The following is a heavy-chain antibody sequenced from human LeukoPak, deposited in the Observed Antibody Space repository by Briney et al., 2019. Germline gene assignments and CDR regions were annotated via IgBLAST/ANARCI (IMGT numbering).Heavy chain of an antibody. Sequence: GGSLRLSCAASGFTFSSYSMNWVRQAPGKGLERVSAISGSGGSTYYADSVKGRFTISRDNSKNTLYLQMNSLRAEDTAVYYCAKGSGPLQYYFDYWGQGTLVTVSS. CDR1: GFTFSSYS. CDR2: ISGSGGST. V-gene: IGHV3-23*01. CDR3: AKGSGPLQYYFDY. D-gene: IGHD2-15*01. J-gene: IGHJ4*02.